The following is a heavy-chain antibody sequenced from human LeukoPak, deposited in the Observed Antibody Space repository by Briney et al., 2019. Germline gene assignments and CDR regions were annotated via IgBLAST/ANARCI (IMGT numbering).Heavy chain of an antibody. D-gene: IGHD6-13*01. Sequence: GGSLRLSCAGAGFTFSNYGMSWVRQAPGKGLEWVSVISRSGTETYHADSVRGRFTISRDNAKNTLYLQMNSLRAEDTAVYYCARGGYSSSWFRVWFDPWGQGTLVTVSS. V-gene: IGHV3-23*01. CDR1: GFTFSNYG. CDR2: ISRSGTET. CDR3: ARGGYSSSWFRVWFDP. J-gene: IGHJ5*02.